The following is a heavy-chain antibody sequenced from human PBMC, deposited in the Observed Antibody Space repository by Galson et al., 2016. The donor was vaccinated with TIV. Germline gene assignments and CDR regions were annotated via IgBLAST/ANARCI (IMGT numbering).Heavy chain of an antibody. D-gene: IGHD1-20*01. V-gene: IGHV3-53*01. CDR1: GFSVSSNY. J-gene: IGHJ6*02. CDR2: IYSGGNT. Sequence: SLRLSCAASGFSVSSNYMTWVRQAPGKGLECVSVIYSGGNTYYADSVKGRFTISRDNSKSSLYLQMNSLRAEDTAVYYCAGTVTGTRYYGMDVWGQGTMVTVSS. CDR3: AGTVTGTRYYGMDV.